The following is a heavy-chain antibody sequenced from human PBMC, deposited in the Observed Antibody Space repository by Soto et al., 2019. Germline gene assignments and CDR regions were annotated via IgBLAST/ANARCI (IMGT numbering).Heavy chain of an antibody. CDR2: INGHGETT. Sequence: GGSLILSCVGSDFIFGTFSISWVRQALGKGLEWVSRINGHGETTYYADSVKGRFTVSRHNSKHTPYLQMDSLTADDTALYFCAIVLTLTVVHNLGFDSWGKG. CDR1: DFIFGTFS. V-gene: IGHV3-23*01. J-gene: IGHJ4*02. CDR3: AIVLTLTVVHNLGFDS. D-gene: IGHD2-15*01.